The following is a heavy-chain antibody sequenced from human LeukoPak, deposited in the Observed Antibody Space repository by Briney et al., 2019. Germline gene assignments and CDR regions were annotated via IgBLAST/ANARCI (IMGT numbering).Heavy chain of an antibody. CDR1: GFTFSDYY. CDR2: VSSSSRYT. J-gene: IGHJ4*02. Sequence: AGSLTLSCAASGFTFSDYYMSWVRQAPRQGLEWVSYVSSSSRYTNYADSVKGRFTISRDNAKNSLYLQMNSLRAEDTAVYYCARDRHSSGQRPDYFDYWGQGTLVTVSS. CDR3: ARDRHSSGQRPDYFDY. V-gene: IGHV3-11*05. D-gene: IGHD6-19*01.